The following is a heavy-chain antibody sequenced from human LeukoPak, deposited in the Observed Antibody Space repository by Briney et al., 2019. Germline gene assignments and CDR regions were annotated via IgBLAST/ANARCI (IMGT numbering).Heavy chain of an antibody. J-gene: IGHJ4*02. CDR1: GGSFSGYY. V-gene: IGHV4-34*01. CDR3: ARRSGPFGVVIKRSSHGPIGY. CDR2: INQSGST. D-gene: IGHD3-3*01. Sequence: SETLSLTCAVYGGSFSGYYWSWIRQPPGKGLEWIGEINQSGSTNYNPSLKSRVTISVDTSKNQFSLKLSSVTAADTAVYYCARRSGPFGVVIKRSSHGPIGYWGQGTLVTVSS.